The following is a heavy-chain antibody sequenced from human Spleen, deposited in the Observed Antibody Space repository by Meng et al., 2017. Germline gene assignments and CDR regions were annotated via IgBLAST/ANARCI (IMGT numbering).Heavy chain of an antibody. Sequence: QVQFVQSGAEVKKPGASVKVSCKASGYTYTHYQMDWVRQAPGQGLEWMAWLGAHDGDTSHAPKFQGRVTVSADRTTATAYMELRSLRSDDTAVYYCARGTPGRSYSDYWGQGTLVTVSS. CDR1: GYTYTHYQ. CDR3: ARGTPGRSYSDY. J-gene: IGHJ4*02. V-gene: IGHV1-18*01. CDR2: LGAHDGDT. D-gene: IGHD3-10*01.